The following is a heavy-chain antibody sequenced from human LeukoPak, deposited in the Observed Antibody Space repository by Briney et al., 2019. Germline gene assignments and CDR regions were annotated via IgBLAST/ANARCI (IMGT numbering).Heavy chain of an antibody. J-gene: IGHJ4*02. V-gene: IGHV4-34*01. D-gene: IGHD3-9*01. CDR3: ARGPQTYYDILTGLSF. Sequence: PSETLSLTCAVYDGSFSGYYWSWIRQPPGKGLEWIGEINHSGSTNYNPSLKSRVTISGNTSKKQFSLKLSSVTAADTAVYYCARGPQTYYDILTGLSFWGQGTLITVSS. CDR1: DGSFSGYY. CDR2: INHSGST.